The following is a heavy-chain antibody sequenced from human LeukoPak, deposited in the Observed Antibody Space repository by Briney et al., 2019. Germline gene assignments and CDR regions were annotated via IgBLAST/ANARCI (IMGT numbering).Heavy chain of an antibody. CDR1: GGSFSGYY. V-gene: IGHV4-34*01. D-gene: IGHD5-12*01. CDR3: ARGVGYDPLGY. Sequence: SETLSLTCAVYGGSFSGYYWSWTRQPPGKGLEWIGEINHSGSTNYNPSLKSRVTISVDTSKNQFSLKLSSVTAADTAVYYCARGVGYDPLGYWGQGTLVTVSS. J-gene: IGHJ4*02. CDR2: INHSGST.